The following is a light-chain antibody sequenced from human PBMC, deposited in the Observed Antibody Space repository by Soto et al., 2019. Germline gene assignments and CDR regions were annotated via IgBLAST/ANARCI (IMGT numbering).Light chain of an antibody. V-gene: IGLV1-47*01. CDR2: RNS. CDR3: AAWADNLSGLYV. Sequence: QSALTQSPSASGTPGQRFTISCSGSASTIGSNYVYWYQQLPGTAPKLLIYRNSQRPSGVPDRFSGSKSGTSASLAISGLRSEDEADYYCAAWADNLSGLYVFGAGTKLTVL. J-gene: IGLJ1*01. CDR1: ASTIGSNY.